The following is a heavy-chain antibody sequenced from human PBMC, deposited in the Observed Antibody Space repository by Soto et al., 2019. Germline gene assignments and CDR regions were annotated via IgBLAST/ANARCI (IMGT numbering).Heavy chain of an antibody. CDR1: GFIVSRYA. CDR2: ISSRGHTT. Sequence: GVSLGLSCVVSGFIVSRYAINWVRQAPGKALELVSIISSRGHTTSYAEFVRGRFTISRDDSKNTLFLDMHSLRAEDTVVYFCAKEAGYGYGFQPNALDVWGQGSTVTVSS. V-gene: IGHV3-23*01. J-gene: IGHJ6*02. CDR3: AKEAGYGYGFQPNALDV. D-gene: IGHD5-18*01.